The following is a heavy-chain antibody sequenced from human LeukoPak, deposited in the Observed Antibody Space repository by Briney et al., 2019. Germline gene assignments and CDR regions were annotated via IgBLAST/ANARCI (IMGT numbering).Heavy chain of an antibody. V-gene: IGHV4-30-4*07. CDR2: IYYSGNT. J-gene: IGHJ6*03. CDR3: AREVEEDSYYSYMDV. CDR1: GVSISNGGYS. Sequence: SETLSLTCAVSGVSISNGGYSWSWIRQPPGKGLEWIGYIYYSGNTYYNPSLKSRVSISLDTSKNQFSLKLSSMTAADTAVYYCAREVEEDSYYSYMDVWGKGTTVTVSS. D-gene: IGHD2-15*01.